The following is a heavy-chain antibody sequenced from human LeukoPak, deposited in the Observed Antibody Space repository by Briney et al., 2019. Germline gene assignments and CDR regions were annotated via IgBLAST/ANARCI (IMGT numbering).Heavy chain of an antibody. CDR2: INHSGST. Sequence: SETLTLTCAAYGGSFSGYYWSWLRQPPGKGLEWITEINHSGSTNYNPSLKSQVTISADKSKNQFSLKLSSVNAADTAVYYCARSKILTGRIFDYWGQGTLVTVPS. CDR3: ARSKILTGRIFDY. CDR1: GGSFSGYY. J-gene: IGHJ4*02. V-gene: IGHV4-34*01. D-gene: IGHD3-9*01.